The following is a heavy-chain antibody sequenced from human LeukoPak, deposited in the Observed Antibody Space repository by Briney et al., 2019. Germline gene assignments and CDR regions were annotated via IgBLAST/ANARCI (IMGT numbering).Heavy chain of an antibody. CDR2: INNYDNI. CDR3: ARSSTGWSVDF. J-gene: IGHJ4*02. V-gene: IGHV1-18*01. Sequence: ASVKVSCKASGYTFINYGVSWVRQAPGQGLEWMGSINNYDNIKYAQNLQGRLTLTTDTSTSTLYMELRALRSDDTAVYYCARSSTGWSVDFWGQGTLVTVSS. D-gene: IGHD3-9*01. CDR1: GYTFINYG.